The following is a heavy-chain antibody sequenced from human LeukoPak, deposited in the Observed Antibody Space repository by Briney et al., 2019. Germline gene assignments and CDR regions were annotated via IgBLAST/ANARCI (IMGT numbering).Heavy chain of an antibody. CDR1: GGSISSYS. Sequence: PSETLSLTCTVSGGSISSYSWNWIRQPAGKGLEWIGRIYTSGSTYYNPSLKSRVTISVDTSKNQFSLKLCSVTAADTAVYYCARDGSTFYDILTGGYDAFDIWGQGTMVTVSS. J-gene: IGHJ3*02. D-gene: IGHD3-9*01. CDR3: ARDGSTFYDILTGGYDAFDI. V-gene: IGHV4-4*07. CDR2: IYTSGST.